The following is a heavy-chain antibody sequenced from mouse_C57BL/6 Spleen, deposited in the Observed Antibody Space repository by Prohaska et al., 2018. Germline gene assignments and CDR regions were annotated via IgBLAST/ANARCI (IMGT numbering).Heavy chain of an antibody. V-gene: IGHV1-64*01. D-gene: IGHD2-2*01. CDR3: ARRGIYYGYDWFAY. CDR2: IHPNSGST. Sequence: GTQRPEQGLEWIGMIHPNSGSTNYNEKFKSKDTLTVDKSSSTAYMQLSSLTSEDSAVYYCARRGIYYGYDWFAYWGQGNLVTVSA. J-gene: IGHJ3*01.